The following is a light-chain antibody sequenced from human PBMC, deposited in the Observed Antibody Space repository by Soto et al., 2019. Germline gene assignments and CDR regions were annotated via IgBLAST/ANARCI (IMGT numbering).Light chain of an antibody. CDR1: QTISSW. CDR3: QHYNSDSAA. CDR2: KAP. Sequence: DIQLPHAPSTLCGCVGDRVAITCRPSQTISSWLAWYQQKPGKAPKLLIYKAPTLKSGVPSRFSGSGSGTEFTLTISSLQPDHFETYYCQHYNSDSAAFGQGTELDIK. V-gene: IGKV1-5*03. J-gene: IGKJ1*01.